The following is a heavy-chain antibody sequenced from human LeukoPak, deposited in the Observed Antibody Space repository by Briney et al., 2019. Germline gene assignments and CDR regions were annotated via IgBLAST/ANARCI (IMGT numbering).Heavy chain of an antibody. CDR2: ITASDYTT. V-gene: IGHV3-23*01. J-gene: IGHJ4*02. CDR3: ARIAAARLIYFDY. Sequence: GGSLRLSCATSGFIFREYAMTWVRQAPGKGLEWVSSITASDYTTYADSVKGRFAISRDNSKNTLYLQMDSLRAEDTAVYYCARIAAARLIYFDYWGQGTLVTVSS. CDR1: GFIFREYA. D-gene: IGHD6-6*01.